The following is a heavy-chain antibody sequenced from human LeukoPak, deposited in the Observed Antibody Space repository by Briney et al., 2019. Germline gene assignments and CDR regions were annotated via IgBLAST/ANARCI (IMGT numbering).Heavy chain of an antibody. Sequence: ASVKVSCKASGYTFTSYYMHWVRQAPGQGLEWMGIINPSGGSTSYAQKFQGRVTMTRDTSTSTVYMELSSLRSEDTAVYYCASKYCSSTSCRGYYYYYGMDVWGQGTTVTVSS. V-gene: IGHV1-46*01. CDR1: GYTFTSYY. J-gene: IGHJ6*02. CDR2: INPSGGST. D-gene: IGHD2-2*01. CDR3: ASKYCSSTSCRGYYYYYGMDV.